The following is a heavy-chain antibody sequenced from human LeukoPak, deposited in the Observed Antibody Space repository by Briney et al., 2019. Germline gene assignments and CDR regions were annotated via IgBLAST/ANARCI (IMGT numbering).Heavy chain of an antibody. V-gene: IGHV1-2*02. D-gene: IGHD6-25*01. CDR1: GYTFTGYY. CDR3: ANAAAEGNWFDP. J-gene: IGHJ5*02. Sequence: ASVKVSCKASGYTFTGYYMHWVRQAPGQGLEWMGWINPNSGGTNYAQKFQGRVTMTRDTSISTAYMELSRLRSDDTAMYYCANAAAEGNWFDPWGQGTLVTVSS. CDR2: INPNSGGT.